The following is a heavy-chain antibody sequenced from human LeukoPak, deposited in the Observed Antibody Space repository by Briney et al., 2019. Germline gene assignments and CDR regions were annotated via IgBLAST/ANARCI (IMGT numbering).Heavy chain of an antibody. CDR1: GFAFSSYA. CDR3: AKDPAIAVAARGYWFDP. V-gene: IGHV3-23*01. CDR2: IGGSGST. D-gene: IGHD6-19*01. J-gene: IGHJ5*02. Sequence: PGGALRLSCAASGFAFSSYAMSWVRQAPGKGLEWVSAIGGSGSTYYADSVQGRFTISRDNSKNTLYLQMNSLRAEDTAVYYCAKDPAIAVAARGYWFDPWGQGTLVTVSS.